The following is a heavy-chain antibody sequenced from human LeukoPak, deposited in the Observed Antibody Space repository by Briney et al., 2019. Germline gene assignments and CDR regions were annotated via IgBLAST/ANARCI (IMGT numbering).Heavy chain of an antibody. Sequence: GSSVKVSCKASGGTFSSYAISWVRQAPGQGLEWMGGIIPIFGTANYAQKFQGRVTITTDESTSTAYMELSSLRSEDTAVYYCARVRWLLSYNWFDPWGQGALVTVSS. V-gene: IGHV1-69*05. D-gene: IGHD3-3*01. CDR2: IIPIFGTA. CDR1: GGTFSSYA. J-gene: IGHJ5*02. CDR3: ARVRWLLSYNWFDP.